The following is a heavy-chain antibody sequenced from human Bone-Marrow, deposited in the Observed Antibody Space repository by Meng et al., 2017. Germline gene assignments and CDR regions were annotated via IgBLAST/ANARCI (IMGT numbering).Heavy chain of an antibody. CDR1: GGSISSCDYY. J-gene: IGHJ5*02. D-gene: IGHD3-16*01. CDR3: ARDLNAGGILVS. V-gene: IGHV4-30-4*01. CDR2: IYYSGST. Sequence: QVQLQESGPGLVKPSQTLSLHCTVSGGSISSCDYYWTWIRQPHGKGLEWIGYIYYSGSTYYNPSLNSRLTISVDTSKNQFSLKLSSVTAADTAVYYCARDLNAGGILVSWGQGTLVTVSS.